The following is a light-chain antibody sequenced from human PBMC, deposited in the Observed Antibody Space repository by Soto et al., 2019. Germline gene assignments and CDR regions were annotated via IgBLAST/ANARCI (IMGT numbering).Light chain of an antibody. V-gene: IGLV7-43*01. CDR3: LLYYGGAQLGV. CDR1: TGAVTSGYY. J-gene: IGLJ3*02. Sequence: QAVVTQAPSLTVSPRGSVTLTCASSTGAVTSGYYPNWLQQKPGQAPRALIYRTSNNHSWTPARFSGSLLGGKAALPLSGVQPEDEAEYYCLLYYGGAQLGVFGGGTKVTVL. CDR2: RTS.